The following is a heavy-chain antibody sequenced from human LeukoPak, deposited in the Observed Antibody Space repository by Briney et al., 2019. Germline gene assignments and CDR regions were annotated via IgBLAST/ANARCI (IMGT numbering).Heavy chain of an antibody. CDR1: GFTLSSYW. Sequence: GGSLRLSCAASGFTLSSYWMHWVRQAPGKGLVWVSRINGDGSSTPYANSVKGRFTISRDNAKNTLYLQMQSLRADDTAVYYCARGSTSGWPDYFDYWGQGSVVTVSS. D-gene: IGHD6-19*01. CDR2: INGDGSST. V-gene: IGHV3-74*01. J-gene: IGHJ4*02. CDR3: ARGSTSGWPDYFDY.